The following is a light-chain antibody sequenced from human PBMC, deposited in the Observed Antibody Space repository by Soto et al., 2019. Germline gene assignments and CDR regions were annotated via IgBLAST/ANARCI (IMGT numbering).Light chain of an antibody. V-gene: IGKV1-39*01. CDR2: AAS. CDR1: QSISTF. J-gene: IGKJ1*01. CDR3: QQSYTTPRT. Sequence: DIQMTQSPSSLSASVGDRVSVTCRASQSISTFLNWYQQRPGEAPKLLIYAASSLQSGVTSRFSGSGSGADFTVTIGSLQPEDFATYYCQQSYTTPRTFGQGTKVEVK.